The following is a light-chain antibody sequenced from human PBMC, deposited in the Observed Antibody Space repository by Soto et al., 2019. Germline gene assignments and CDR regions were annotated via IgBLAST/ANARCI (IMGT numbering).Light chain of an antibody. CDR1: QSISSY. Sequence: DIQMTQSPSSLSAFVGXRVTITCRASQSISSYLNGYQQKPGKAPKLLIYAASSLQSGVPSRFSGSGSGTDFTLTISSLQPEDFATYYCRQSYRTPPITFGQGTRLEI. J-gene: IGKJ5*01. CDR3: RQSYRTPPIT. V-gene: IGKV1-39*01. CDR2: AAS.